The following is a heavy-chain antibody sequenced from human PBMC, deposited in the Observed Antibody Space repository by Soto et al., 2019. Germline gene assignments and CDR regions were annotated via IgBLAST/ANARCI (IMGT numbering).Heavy chain of an antibody. CDR1: GGSISSGDYY. J-gene: IGHJ4*02. CDR2: IYYSGST. V-gene: IGHV4-30-4*01. D-gene: IGHD3-22*01. Sequence: LSLTCTVSGGSISSGDYYWSWIRQPPGKGLEWIGYIYYSGSTYYNPSLKSRVAISVDTSKNQFSLKLSSVTAADTAVYYCARVSNYYDSSGFFDYWGQGTLVTVSS. CDR3: ARVSNYYDSSGFFDY.